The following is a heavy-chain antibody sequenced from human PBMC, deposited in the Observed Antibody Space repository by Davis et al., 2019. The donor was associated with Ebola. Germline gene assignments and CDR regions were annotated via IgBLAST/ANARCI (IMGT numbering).Heavy chain of an antibody. CDR3: ARHSGWLADRQFDY. CDR1: GGSFSGYY. CDR2: INHSGST. D-gene: IGHD6-19*01. V-gene: IGHV4-34*01. Sequence: GSLRLSCAVYGGSFSGYYWSWIRQPPGKGLEWIGEINHSGSTNYNPSLKSRVTISVDTSKNQFSLKLSSVTAADTAVYYCARHSGWLADRQFDYWGQGTLVTVSS. J-gene: IGHJ4*02.